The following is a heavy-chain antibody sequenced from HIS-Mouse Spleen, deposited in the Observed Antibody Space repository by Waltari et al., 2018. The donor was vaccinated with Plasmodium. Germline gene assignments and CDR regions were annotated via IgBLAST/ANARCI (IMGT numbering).Heavy chain of an antibody. CDR3: AKDRRSSSWYVDY. CDR1: GFTFTSSG. Sequence: QVQLVESGGGVVQPGWSLRLSCAASGFTFTSSGMPGVRQAPGKGLEWVAVISDDGSNKYYADSVKGRFTSSRDNSKNTLYLQMNSLRAEDTAVYYCAKDRRSSSWYVDYWGQGTLVTVSS. CDR2: ISDDGSNK. J-gene: IGHJ4*02. D-gene: IGHD6-13*01. V-gene: IGHV3-30*18.